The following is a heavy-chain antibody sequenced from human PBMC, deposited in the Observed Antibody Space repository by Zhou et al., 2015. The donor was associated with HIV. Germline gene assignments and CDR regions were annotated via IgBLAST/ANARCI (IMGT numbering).Heavy chain of an antibody. V-gene: IGHV1-8*01. Sequence: QVQLLQSGAEVKKPGASVKVSCKASGDTFTTHDITWVRQAPGRGLEWMGWMNPKSGNTGYAQKFQGRVTMTRNTSISTAYMELSRLRSEDTALYYCARYRLARITPASYYMDVWGKGTTVTVSS. CDR1: GDTFTTHD. J-gene: IGHJ6*03. CDR2: MNPKSGNT. CDR3: ARYRLARITPASYYMDV. D-gene: IGHD3-16*01.